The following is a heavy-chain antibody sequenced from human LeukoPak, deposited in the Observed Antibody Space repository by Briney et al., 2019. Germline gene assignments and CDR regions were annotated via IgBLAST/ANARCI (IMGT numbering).Heavy chain of an antibody. CDR3: ARDREPDAFDI. CDR2: ISGSGGST. Sequence: GGSLRLSCAASGFTFSSYAMSWVRQAPGKGLEWVSAISGSGGSTYYTDSVKGRFTVSRDNAKNSLYLQMTSLRAEDTAVYYCARDREPDAFDIWGQGTMVTVSS. V-gene: IGHV3-23*01. J-gene: IGHJ3*02. CDR1: GFTFSSYA.